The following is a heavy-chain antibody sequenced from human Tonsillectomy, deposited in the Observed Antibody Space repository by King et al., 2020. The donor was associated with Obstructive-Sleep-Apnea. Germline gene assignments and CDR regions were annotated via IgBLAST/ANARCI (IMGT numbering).Heavy chain of an antibody. Sequence: VQLVESGGALVQPGGSLRLSCAASGFTFSRYWMNWVRQAPGKGLEWVANINQLGSDKYYVDSVKGRFTISRDNTKNSLYLQMNSLRAEDTAVYFCAGDGGVTIENRGAFDIWGQGTMVTVSS. CDR3: AGDGGVTIENRGAFDI. J-gene: IGHJ3*02. D-gene: IGHD3-16*01. CDR1: GFTFSRYW. V-gene: IGHV3-7*01. CDR2: INQLGSDK.